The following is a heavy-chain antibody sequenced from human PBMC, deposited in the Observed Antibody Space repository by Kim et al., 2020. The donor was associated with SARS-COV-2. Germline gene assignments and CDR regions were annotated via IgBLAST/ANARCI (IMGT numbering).Heavy chain of an antibody. V-gene: IGHV1-18*01. CDR3: ARDVLGRQEYYDYVWGSYLKGGMDV. Sequence: ASVKVSCKASGYTFTSYGISWVRQAPGQGLEWMGWISAYNGNTNYAQKLQGRVTMTTDTSTSTAYMELRSLRSDDTAVYYCARDVLGRQEYYDYVWGSYLKGGMDVWGQGTTVTVSS. J-gene: IGHJ6*02. D-gene: IGHD3-16*02. CDR1: GYTFTSYG. CDR2: ISAYNGNT.